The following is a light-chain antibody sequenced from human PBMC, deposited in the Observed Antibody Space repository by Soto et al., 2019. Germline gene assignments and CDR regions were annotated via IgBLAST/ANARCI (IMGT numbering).Light chain of an antibody. CDR3: QQRSNWPRIT. CDR1: QSVSSY. V-gene: IGKV3-11*01. Sequence: IVLPQSPATLTFSPGERATLSCRASQSVSSYLAWYQQKPGQAPRLLIYGASNRATGIPARFSGSGSGTDFTLTISSLEPEDFAVYYCQQRSNWPRITFGQGTRLEI. CDR2: GAS. J-gene: IGKJ5*01.